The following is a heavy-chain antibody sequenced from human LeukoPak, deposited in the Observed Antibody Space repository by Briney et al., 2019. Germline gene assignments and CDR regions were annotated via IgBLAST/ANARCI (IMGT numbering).Heavy chain of an antibody. J-gene: IGHJ5*02. D-gene: IGHD3-3*02. Sequence: ASVKVSCKASGYTFTSYAMNWVRQAPGQGLEWMGWINTNTGNPTYAQGCTGRFVFSSDTSVSTAHLQISSLKAEDTAGYYGARDVSLGFDPWGQGTLVTVSS. CDR2: INTNTGNP. CDR3: ARDVSLGFDP. V-gene: IGHV7-4-1*02. CDR1: GYTFTSYA.